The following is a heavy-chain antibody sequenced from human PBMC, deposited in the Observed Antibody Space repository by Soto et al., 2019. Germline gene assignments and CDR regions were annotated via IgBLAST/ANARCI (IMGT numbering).Heavy chain of an antibody. D-gene: IGHD6-25*01. J-gene: IGHJ4*02. Sequence: GGSLRLSCAASGFTLSSYAMSWVRQAPGKGLEWVSAISGSGGSTYYADSVRGRFTISRDNSKNTLYLQMNSLRAEDTAVYYCAKDSGYSSGPLDYWGQGTLVTVSS. V-gene: IGHV3-23*01. CDR3: AKDSGYSSGPLDY. CDR2: ISGSGGST. CDR1: GFTLSSYA.